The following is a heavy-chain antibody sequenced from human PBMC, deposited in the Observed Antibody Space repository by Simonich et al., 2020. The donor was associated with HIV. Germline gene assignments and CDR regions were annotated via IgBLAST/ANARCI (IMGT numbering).Heavy chain of an antibody. J-gene: IGHJ4*02. Sequence: QVHLQQWGAGLLKPSETLSLTCAVYGGSFSGYYWTWIRQPPGKGLEWIGEINHSGSTDYNPSLKSRVTISVDTSKNQSSLKLSSVTAADTAVYYCARRTGYDLDYWGQGTLVTVSS. D-gene: IGHD5-12*01. CDR1: GGSFSGYY. CDR2: INHSGST. CDR3: ARRTGYDLDY. V-gene: IGHV4-34*01.